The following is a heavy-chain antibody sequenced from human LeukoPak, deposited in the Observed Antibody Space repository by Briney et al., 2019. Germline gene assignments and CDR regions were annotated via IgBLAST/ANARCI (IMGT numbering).Heavy chain of an antibody. D-gene: IGHD2-2*03. V-gene: IGHV1-2*04. CDR3: ARDWIRAYYI. J-gene: IGHJ3*02. CDR1: VYSLIDYY. Sequence: ASVKVSCEASVYSLIDYYIHWVRQAPGQGLEWMGWINPTTGGTNYAQKFQGWVTMTRDTSISTAYMELSRLTSGDTAVYYCARDWIRAYYIWGQGTMLIVSS. CDR2: INPTTGGT.